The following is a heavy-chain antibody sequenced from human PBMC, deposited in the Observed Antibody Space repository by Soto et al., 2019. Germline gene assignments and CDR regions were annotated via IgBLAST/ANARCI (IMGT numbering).Heavy chain of an antibody. V-gene: IGHV3-66*01. D-gene: IGHD3-10*01. Sequence: EVQLVESGGGLVQPGGSLRLSCVVSGFTVSNNYMSWVRRAPGKGLEWVSVIYSGGSTSYINSVKGRFTISRDNSKNTVYLQMNSLRAEDTAVYYCARPDTVRGVSYWGQGTLVTVSS. CDR1: GFTVSNNY. CDR3: ARPDTVRGVSY. J-gene: IGHJ4*02. CDR2: IYSGGST.